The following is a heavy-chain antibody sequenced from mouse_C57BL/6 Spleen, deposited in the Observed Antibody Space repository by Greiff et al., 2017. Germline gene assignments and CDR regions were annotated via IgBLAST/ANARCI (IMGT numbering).Heavy chain of an antibody. CDR1: GFTFSDYY. V-gene: IGHV5-16*01. J-gene: IGHJ1*03. D-gene: IGHD1-1*01. CDR2: INYDGSST. Sequence: EVMLVESEGGLVQPGSSMKLSCTASGFTFSDYYMAWVRQVPEKGLEWVANINYDGSSTYYLDSLKSRFIISRDNAKNILYLQMSSLKSEDTATYYCARAPYYYGSSSWYFDVWGTGTTVTVSS. CDR3: ARAPYYYGSSSWYFDV.